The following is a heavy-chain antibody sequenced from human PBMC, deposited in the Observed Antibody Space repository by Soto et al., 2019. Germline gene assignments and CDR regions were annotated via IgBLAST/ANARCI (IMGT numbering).Heavy chain of an antibody. V-gene: IGHV3-23*01. J-gene: IGHJ4*02. CDR2: ISSSGGGT. CDR1: GFTFSSYA. Sequence: GGSLRLSCAASGFTFSSYAMSWVRQAPGKGLEWVSAISSSGGGTYYADSVKGRFTISRDNSKSTLYLQMYSLRADDTAVYYCGKTPDRDCSRTSWLFDFWGQGTLVTVSS. D-gene: IGHD2-2*01. CDR3: GKTPDRDCSRTSWLFDF.